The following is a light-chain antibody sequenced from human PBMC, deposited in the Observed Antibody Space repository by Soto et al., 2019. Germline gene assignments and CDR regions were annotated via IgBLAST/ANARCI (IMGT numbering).Light chain of an antibody. CDR2: CAS. J-gene: IGKJ2*01. CDR3: QQYGRSPVT. CDR1: QSVSSSY. V-gene: IGKV3-20*01. Sequence: EIVLTQSPGTLSLSPGERATLSCRASQSVSSSYLAWYQQKPGQAPRILIYCASSRATGIPDRFSGSGSGTDFTLTISRLEPEDFAAYYCQQYGRSPVTFGQGTKLEIK.